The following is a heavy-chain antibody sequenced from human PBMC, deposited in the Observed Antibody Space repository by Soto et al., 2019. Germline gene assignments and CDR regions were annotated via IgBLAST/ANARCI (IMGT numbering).Heavy chain of an antibody. D-gene: IGHD3-3*01. J-gene: IGHJ4*02. Sequence: GSLRLSCGASGFTFSDYYMTWIRQAPGKGLEWVSYISSSGGATYYTDSVKGRFTISRDNAKKLLYLQMNNLRVEDTAVYYCASARDDFWSGYDPYWGQGTLVTVSS. CDR2: ISSSGGAT. V-gene: IGHV3-11*01. CDR1: GFTFSDYY. CDR3: ASARDDFWSGYDPY.